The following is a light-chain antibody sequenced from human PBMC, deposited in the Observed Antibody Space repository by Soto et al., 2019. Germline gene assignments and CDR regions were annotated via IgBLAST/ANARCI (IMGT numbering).Light chain of an antibody. CDR1: QSLVYSDGNTY. J-gene: IGKJ4*01. Sequence: DVVMTQSPLSLPVTLGQPASISCRSSQSLVYSDGNTYLNWFQQRPGQSPRRLIYKVSYRDSGVPDRCSGRGSGTDFTLKISRVEAEDVGHYYCLQTTHWPVTFGGGTKVEIK. CDR3: LQTTHWPVT. CDR2: KVS. V-gene: IGKV2-30*01.